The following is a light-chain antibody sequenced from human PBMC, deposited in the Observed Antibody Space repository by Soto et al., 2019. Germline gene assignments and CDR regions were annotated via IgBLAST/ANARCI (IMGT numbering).Light chain of an antibody. CDR2: AAS. CDR1: QSISSY. Sequence: DIQMTQSPSSLSASVGDRVTITCRASQSISSYLNWYQQKPGKAPKLLIYAASSLQSGVPSRFSGIGSGTDFTLTISSLQPEDFATYYCQQSYSTLPYTFGQWTKLEIK. J-gene: IGKJ2*01. V-gene: IGKV1-39*01. CDR3: QQSYSTLPYT.